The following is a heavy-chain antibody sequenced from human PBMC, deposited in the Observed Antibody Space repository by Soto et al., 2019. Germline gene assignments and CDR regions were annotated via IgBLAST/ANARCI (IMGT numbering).Heavy chain of an antibody. J-gene: IGHJ3*02. D-gene: IGHD6-6*01. CDR2: INSDGSST. CDR1: GFTFRPYW. V-gene: IGHV3-74*01. CDR3: ARGSSDI. Sequence: EVQLVESGGGLVQPGGSLRLSCAASGFTFRPYWMHWVRQAPGKGLVWVSRINSDGSSTNHADSVKGRFTISRDNTKNTLYLQMNSLRVEDTAMYYCARGSSDIWGQGTMVTVSS.